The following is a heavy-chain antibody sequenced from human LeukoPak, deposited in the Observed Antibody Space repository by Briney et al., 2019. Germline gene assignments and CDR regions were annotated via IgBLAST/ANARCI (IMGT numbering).Heavy chain of an antibody. CDR2: ISGTGGST. D-gene: IGHD2-21*01. CDR1: GFTFSNYA. CDR3: AKDFRIGYSAHFDY. Sequence: PGGSLRLSCAASGFTFSNYAMSWVRQAPGKGLEWVAGISGTGGSTHYADSVKGRFTISRDNSKNTLYLQMDSLRGEDTAVYYCAKDFRIGYSAHFDYWGQGALVTVSS. J-gene: IGHJ4*02. V-gene: IGHV3-23*01.